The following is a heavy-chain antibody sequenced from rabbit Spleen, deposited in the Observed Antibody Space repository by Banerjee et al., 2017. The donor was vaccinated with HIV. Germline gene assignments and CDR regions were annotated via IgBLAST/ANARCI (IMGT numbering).Heavy chain of an antibody. V-gene: IGHV1S40*01. J-gene: IGHJ4*01. Sequence: QALVESGGDLVKPGASLTLPCTASGVSFSSNDYMCWVRQAPGKGLEWIACINIVIGKSVNASWAKGRFIMFRTSSTTVTLQMTILTAADTATYFCARDWVTVIGWNFNLWGQGTLVTVS. D-gene: IGHD1-1*01. CDR2: INIVIGKS. CDR1: GVSFSSNDY. CDR3: ARDWVTVIGWNFNL.